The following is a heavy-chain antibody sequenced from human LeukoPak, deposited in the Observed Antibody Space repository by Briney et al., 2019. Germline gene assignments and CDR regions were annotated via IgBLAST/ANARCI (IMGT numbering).Heavy chain of an antibody. J-gene: IGHJ4*02. V-gene: IGHV3-23*01. CDR2: ISGSGGST. CDR3: AKDPALIVLMVYATGPEY. Sequence: GGSLRPSCAASGFTFSSYAMSWVRQAPGKGLEWVSAISGSGGSTYYADSVKGRFTISRDNSKNTLYLQMNSLRAEDTAVYYCAKDPALIVLMVYATGPEYWGQGTLVTVSS. CDR1: GFTFSSYA. D-gene: IGHD2-8*01.